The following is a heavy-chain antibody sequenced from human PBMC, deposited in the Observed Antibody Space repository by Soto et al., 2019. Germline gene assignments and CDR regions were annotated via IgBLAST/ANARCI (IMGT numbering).Heavy chain of an antibody. J-gene: IGHJ6*02. D-gene: IGHD3-9*01. CDR3: ARDRVYYDILTGYHPSNGMDV. Sequence: SETLSLTCAVYGGSFSGDYWSWIRLPPGKGLEWIGYIYYSGSTNYNPSLKSRVTISVDTSKDQFSLKLSSVTAADTAVYYCARDRVYYDILTGYHPSNGMDVWGQGTTVTVSS. CDR1: GGSFSGDY. V-gene: IGHV4-59*01. CDR2: IYYSGST.